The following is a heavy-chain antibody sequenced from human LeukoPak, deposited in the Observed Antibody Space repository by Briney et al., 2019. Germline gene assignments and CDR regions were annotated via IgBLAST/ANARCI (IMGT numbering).Heavy chain of an antibody. Sequence: GGSLRLSCAASGFTFSSYWMHCVRQAPGKGLEWVSAISGSGDSTYYADSVKGRFTISRDNSKNTLYLQMNSLRAEDTAVYYCASGERYSSSWYEVKTGSFTDYWGQGTLVTVSS. CDR2: ISGSGDST. CDR3: ASGERYSSSWYEVKTGSFTDY. CDR1: GFTFSSYW. J-gene: IGHJ4*02. V-gene: IGHV3-23*01. D-gene: IGHD6-13*01.